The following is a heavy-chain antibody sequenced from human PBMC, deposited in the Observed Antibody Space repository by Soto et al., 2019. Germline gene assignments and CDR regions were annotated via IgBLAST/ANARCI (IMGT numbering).Heavy chain of an antibody. CDR3: ARLQAPGDYYGMDV. Sequence: QVQLQESGPGLVKPSETLSLTCTVSGGSVRSGSYYWSWIRQPPGKGLEWIGYSYYSGSTNYNPSLKSRVTRSVDTSKKQVSLKLSFVTAADTAVYYCARLQAPGDYYGMDVWGQGTTVTVSS. CDR1: GGSVRSGSYY. J-gene: IGHJ6*02. V-gene: IGHV4-61*01. CDR2: SYYSGST. D-gene: IGHD4-4*01.